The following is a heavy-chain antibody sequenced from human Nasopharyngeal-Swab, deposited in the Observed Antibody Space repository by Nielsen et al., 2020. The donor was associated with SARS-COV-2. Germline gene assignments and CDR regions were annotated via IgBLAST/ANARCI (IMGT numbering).Heavy chain of an antibody. CDR2: IRYDGSNK. CDR1: GFTFSSYA. Sequence: GESLKISCAASGFTFSSYAMHWVRQAPGKGLEWVAVIRYDGSNKFYADSVKGRFTISRDNSKNTLYLQMNSLRAEDTAVYYCARAEGGYGNADYWGQGTLVTVSS. CDR3: ARAEGGYGNADY. D-gene: IGHD5-12*01. V-gene: IGHV3-30-3*01. J-gene: IGHJ4*02.